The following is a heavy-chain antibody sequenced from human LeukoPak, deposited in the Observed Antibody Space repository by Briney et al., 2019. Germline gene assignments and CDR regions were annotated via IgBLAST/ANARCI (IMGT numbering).Heavy chain of an antibody. J-gene: IGHJ5*02. D-gene: IGHD2-21*01. CDR3: ARGLPSPYSFWFDP. CDR1: GFTFSSYA. CDR2: ISYDGSNK. V-gene: IGHV3-30-3*01. Sequence: PGGSLRLSYAASGFTFSSYAMHWVRQAPGKGLEWVAVISYDGSNKYYADSVKGRFTISRDNSKNTLYLQMNSLRAEDTAVYYCARGLPSPYSFWFDPWGQGTLVTVSS.